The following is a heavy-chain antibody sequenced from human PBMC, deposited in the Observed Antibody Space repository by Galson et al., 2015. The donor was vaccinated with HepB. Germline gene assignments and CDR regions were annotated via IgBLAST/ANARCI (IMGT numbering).Heavy chain of an antibody. J-gene: IGHJ4*02. CDR2: ITSSGGKT. Sequence: RQAPGKGLEWVSSITSSGGKTYYTDSVKGRFTISRDNSRNTVLLQLNSLRAEDTAVYYCAKDGIMVANNPYQLHFWGQGTLVSVSS. CDR3: AKDGIMVANNPYQLHF. V-gene: IGHV3-23*01. D-gene: IGHD2-15*01.